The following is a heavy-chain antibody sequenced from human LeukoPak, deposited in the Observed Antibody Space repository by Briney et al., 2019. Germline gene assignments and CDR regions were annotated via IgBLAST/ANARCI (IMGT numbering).Heavy chain of an antibody. CDR2: IESGGRT. Sequence: GGSLRLSCAASGFTVSSTYMSWVRQAPGKGPEWVSVIESGGRTYYADSVKGRFTISRDSSKNTLYLQMNSLRAEDTAFYFCARENGHIYGYAFLDQWGQGTLVTVSS. J-gene: IGHJ4*02. CDR3: ARENGHIYGYAFLDQ. CDR1: GFTVSSTY. D-gene: IGHD5-18*01. V-gene: IGHV3-53*01.